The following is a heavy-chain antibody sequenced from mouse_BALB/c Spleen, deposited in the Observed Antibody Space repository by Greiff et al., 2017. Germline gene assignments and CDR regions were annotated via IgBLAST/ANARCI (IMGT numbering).Heavy chain of an antibody. CDR2: ISSGGSYT. D-gene: IGHD2-1*01. CDR3: ARKNGNYDAMDY. Sequence: EVKLMESGGGLVKPGGSLKLSCAASGFTFSSYAMSWVRQSPEKRLEWVAEISSGGSYTYYPDTVTGRFTISRDNAKNTLYLEMSSLRSEDTAMYYCARKNGNYDAMDYWGQGTSVTVSS. J-gene: IGHJ4*01. CDR1: GFTFSSYA. V-gene: IGHV5-9-4*01.